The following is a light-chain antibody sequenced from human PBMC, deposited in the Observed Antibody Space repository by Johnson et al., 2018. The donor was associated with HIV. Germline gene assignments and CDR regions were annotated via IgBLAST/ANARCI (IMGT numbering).Light chain of an antibody. Sequence: QSVLTQPPSVSAAPGQKVTISCSGSSSNIWNNYVSWYQQLPGTATKLLIYENNKRPSGIPDRFSGSKSGTSATLGITGLQTGDEADYYCGTWDNSRNSGGVFGAGTKVTVL. CDR2: ENN. V-gene: IGLV1-51*02. CDR3: GTWDNSRNSGGV. CDR1: SSNIWNNY. J-gene: IGLJ1*01.